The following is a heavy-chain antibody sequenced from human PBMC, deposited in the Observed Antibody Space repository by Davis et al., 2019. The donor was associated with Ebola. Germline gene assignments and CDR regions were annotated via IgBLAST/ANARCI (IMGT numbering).Heavy chain of an antibody. CDR2: IYYSGTT. CDR3: ARTPQYSGYGAYFDY. V-gene: IGHV4-59*12. CDR1: GGSMRNFF. J-gene: IGHJ4*02. D-gene: IGHD5-12*01. Sequence: SETLSLTCTVSGGSMRNFFWSWIRQFPGKRLEWIGNIYYSGTTNYNPSLKSRVTISGETSKNQFSLNLGSVNAADTAMYYCARTPQYSGYGAYFDYWGQGTLVTVSS.